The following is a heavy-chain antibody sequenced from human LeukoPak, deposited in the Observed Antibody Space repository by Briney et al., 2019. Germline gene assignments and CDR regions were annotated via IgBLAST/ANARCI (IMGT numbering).Heavy chain of an antibody. J-gene: IGHJ5*02. CDR3: ASPGNRYSSGYNWFDP. V-gene: IGHV3-21*01. CDR1: GFTFSSYS. CDR2: ISSSSSYI. D-gene: IGHD6-19*01. Sequence: PGGSLRLSCAASGFTFSSYSMNWVRQAPGKGLEWVSSISSSSSYIYYADSVKGRFTISRDNAKNSLYLQMNSLRAEDTAVYYCASPGNRYSSGYNWFDPWGQGTLVTVSS.